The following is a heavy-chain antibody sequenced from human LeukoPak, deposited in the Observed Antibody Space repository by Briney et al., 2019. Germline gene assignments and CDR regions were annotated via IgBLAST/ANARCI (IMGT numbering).Heavy chain of an antibody. CDR3: AREVPRRYYGFDP. V-gene: IGHV4-39*07. J-gene: IGHJ5*02. CDR1: GGSISSSSYY. CDR2: IYYSGST. D-gene: IGHD3-9*01. Sequence: SETLSLACTVSGGSISSSSYYWGWIRQPPGKGLEWIGSIYYSGSTYYNPSLKSRVTISVDTSKNQFSLKLSSVTAADTAVYYCAREVPRRYYGFDPWGQGTLVTVSS.